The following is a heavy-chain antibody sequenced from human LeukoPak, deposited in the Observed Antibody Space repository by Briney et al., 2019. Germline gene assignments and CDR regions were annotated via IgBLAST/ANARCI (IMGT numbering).Heavy chain of an antibody. CDR3: AKVGIDNSGWSWFDP. D-gene: IGHD6-19*01. CDR2: FYSGGRI. J-gene: IGHJ5*02. CDR1: GFSVSSNY. Sequence: QTGGSLRLSCAASGFSVSSNYMTWVRQAPGKGLEWVSVFYSGGRIYYADSVKGRFTISRDNSKNTLYLQMNSLRAEDTAVYYCAKVGIDNSGWSWFDPWGQGTLVTVSS. V-gene: IGHV3-53*01.